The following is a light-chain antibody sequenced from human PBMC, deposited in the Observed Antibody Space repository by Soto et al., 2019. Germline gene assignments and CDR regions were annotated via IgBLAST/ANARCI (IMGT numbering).Light chain of an antibody. Sequence: QAVVTQEPSLTVSPGGTVTLTCGSSTGDVTSGHYPYWFQQKPGQAPRTLIYDTSSKNSWTPARFSGSILGGKAALTLSGAQPEDETDYYCLLAYGSIRVFGGGTKLTVL. CDR3: LLAYGSIRV. CDR1: TGDVTSGHY. J-gene: IGLJ3*02. V-gene: IGLV7-46*01. CDR2: DTS.